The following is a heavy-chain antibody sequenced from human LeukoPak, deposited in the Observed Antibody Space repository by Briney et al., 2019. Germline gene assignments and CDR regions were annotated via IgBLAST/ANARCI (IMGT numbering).Heavy chain of an antibody. CDR2: ISYDGSNK. V-gene: IGHV3-30-3*01. CDR1: RFTFSSYA. Sequence: GGSLRLSCAASRFTFSSYAMHWVRQAPGKGLEWVAVISYDGSNKYYADSVKGRFTISRDNSKNTLYLQMNSLRAEDTAVYYCAGPDDIVATITYFDYWGQGTLVTVSS. D-gene: IGHD5-12*01. CDR3: AGPDDIVATITYFDY. J-gene: IGHJ4*02.